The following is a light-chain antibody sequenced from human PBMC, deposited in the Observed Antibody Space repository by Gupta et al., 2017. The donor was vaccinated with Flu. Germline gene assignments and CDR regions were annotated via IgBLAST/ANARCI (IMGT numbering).Light chain of an antibody. Sequence: DIVMTQPPHALPVSLGARATINCKSSQSGLYSSNNKNYSAWYQQKPGQPPKLLIYWASTPDSGVPDRFSGSASGTYFTLTISIRHAEDVAVYYCQQEDSTPFTFGDGTKVDIK. CDR2: WAS. J-gene: IGKJ3*01. CDR1: QSGLYSSNNKNY. CDR3: QQEDSTPFT. V-gene: IGKV4-1*01.